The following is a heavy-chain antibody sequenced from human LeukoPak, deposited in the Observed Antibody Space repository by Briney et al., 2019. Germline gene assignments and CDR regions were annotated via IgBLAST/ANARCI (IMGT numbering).Heavy chain of an antibody. CDR2: ISSNGGST. Sequence: GGSLRLSCAASGFTFSSYAMHWVRHAPGKGLEYVSAISSNGGSTYYANSVKGRFTISRDNSKNTLYLQMGSLRAEDMAVYHCARVRCSSTSCYGPFDYWGQGTLVTVS. D-gene: IGHD2-2*01. CDR3: ARVRCSSTSCYGPFDY. V-gene: IGHV3-64*01. J-gene: IGHJ4*02. CDR1: GFTFSSYA.